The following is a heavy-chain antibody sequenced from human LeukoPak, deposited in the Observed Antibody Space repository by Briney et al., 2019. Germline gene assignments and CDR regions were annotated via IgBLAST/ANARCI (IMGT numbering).Heavy chain of an antibody. D-gene: IGHD3-22*01. CDR1: GGSFSGYY. CDR2: INHSGST. V-gene: IGHV4-34*01. J-gene: IGHJ4*02. CDR3: ARRSPANYYDSSGGFFDY. Sequence: SETLSLTCAVYGGSFSGYYWSWIRQPPGKGLEWIGEINHSGSTNYNPSLKSRVTISVDTSKNQFSLKLSSVTAADTAVYYCARRSPANYYDSSGGFFDYWGQGTLVTVSS.